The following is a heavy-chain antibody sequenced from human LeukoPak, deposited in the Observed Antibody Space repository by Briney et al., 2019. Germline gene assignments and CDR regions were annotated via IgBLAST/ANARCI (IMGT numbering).Heavy chain of an antibody. D-gene: IGHD5-24*01. J-gene: IGHJ4*02. V-gene: IGHV3-21*01. CDR3: VRGDKRDF. Sequence: GGSLRLSCVGFGFTFSNYNLNWVRQAPGKGLEWVSSISRSGGSTYYAESVKGRLTISRDNAESSVYLQVNSLRVEDTAVYYCVRGDKRDFWGREPWSPSPQ. CDR2: ISRSGGST. CDR1: GFTFSNYN.